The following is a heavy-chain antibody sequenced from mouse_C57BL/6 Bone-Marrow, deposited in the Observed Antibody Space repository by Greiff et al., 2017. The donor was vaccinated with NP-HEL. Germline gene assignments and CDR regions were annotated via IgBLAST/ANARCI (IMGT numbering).Heavy chain of an antibody. CDR1: GFTFSDYY. CDR3: ARHYYGSSPYAMDY. D-gene: IGHD1-1*01. CDR2: INYDGSST. J-gene: IGHJ4*01. V-gene: IGHV5-16*01. Sequence: DVKLVESEGGLVQPGSSMKLSCTASGFTFSDYYMAWVRQVPEKGLEWVANINYDGSSTYYLDSLKSRFIISRDNAKNILYLQMSSLKSEDTATYYCARHYYGSSPYAMDYWGQGTSVTVSS.